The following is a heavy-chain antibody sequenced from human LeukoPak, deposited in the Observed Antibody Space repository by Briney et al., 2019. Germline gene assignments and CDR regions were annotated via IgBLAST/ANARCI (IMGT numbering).Heavy chain of an antibody. CDR1: GGPFSGYY. CDR3: ARGWGGFDS. CDR2: INHNGKT. D-gene: IGHD3-16*01. V-gene: IGHV4-34*01. Sequence: SETLSLTCGVHGGPFSGYYCNWIRQSPGKGLEWIGHINHNGKTNYNPSLKSRVTISVDTSKNQFSPTLTSVTAADTAVYFCARGWGGFDSWGQGTLVTVSS. J-gene: IGHJ5*01.